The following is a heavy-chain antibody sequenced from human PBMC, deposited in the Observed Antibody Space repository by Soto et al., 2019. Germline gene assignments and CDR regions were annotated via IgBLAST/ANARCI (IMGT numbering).Heavy chain of an antibody. J-gene: IGHJ4*02. CDR2: IHYSGNA. CDR1: GGSISSGPFY. Sequence: QVQLQESGPGLVKPSQTLSLTCTVSGGSISSGPFYWSWIRQHPVRGLEWIGYIHYSGNAYYNPSIMSRVTISVDTSKNQFSLKVTSVTVADTAVYYCARMENAPYYFDSWGQGTLVAVSS. V-gene: IGHV4-31*03. CDR3: ARMENAPYYFDS. D-gene: IGHD1-1*01.